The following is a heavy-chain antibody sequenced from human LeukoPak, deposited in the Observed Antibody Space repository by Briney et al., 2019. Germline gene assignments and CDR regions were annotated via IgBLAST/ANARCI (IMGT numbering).Heavy chain of an antibody. V-gene: IGHV1-2*02. CDR1: GYTFTDYY. D-gene: IGHD6-13*01. CDR2: INSNSAGT. CDR3: ARMSAGGTVIDN. J-gene: IGHJ4*02. Sequence: ASVKVSCKASGYTFTDYYLHWVRQAPGQGLQWMGWINSNSAGTNYAQKFQDRVTLTRDTSINTAYMELGSLTSDDTAIYYCARMSAGGTVIDNWGQGTLVTVSS.